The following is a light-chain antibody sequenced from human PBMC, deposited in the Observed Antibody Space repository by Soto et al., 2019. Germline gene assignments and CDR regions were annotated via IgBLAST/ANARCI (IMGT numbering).Light chain of an antibody. J-gene: IGLJ1*01. CDR2: GNT. CDR3: QSYDSSLSGSKV. Sequence: QSVLTQPPSVSGAPGQRVTISCTGTSSNIGAGFDVHWYQQFPGTAPKVLIYGNTNRPTAVPDRFSASKSGTSASLAISGLQAEDEADYYCQSYDSSLSGSKVFGTGTKLTVL. CDR1: SSNIGAGFD. V-gene: IGLV1-40*01.